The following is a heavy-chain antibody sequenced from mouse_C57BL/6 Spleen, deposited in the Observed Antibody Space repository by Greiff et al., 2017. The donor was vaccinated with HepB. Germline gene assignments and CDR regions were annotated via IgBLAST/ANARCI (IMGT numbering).Heavy chain of an antibody. CDR3: ARGSNYVDYAMDY. CDR2: INPSNGGT. D-gene: IGHD2-5*01. CDR1: GYTFTSYW. J-gene: IGHJ4*01. Sequence: QVQLQQPGTELVKPGASVKLSCKASGYTFTSYWMHWVKQRPGQGLEWIGNINPSNGGTNYNEKFKSKATLTVDKSSSTAYMQRSSLTSEDSAVYYCARGSNYVDYAMDYWGQGTSVTVSS. V-gene: IGHV1-53*01.